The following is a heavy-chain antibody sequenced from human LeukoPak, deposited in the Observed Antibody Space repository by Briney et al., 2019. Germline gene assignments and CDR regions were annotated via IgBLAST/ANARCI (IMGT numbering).Heavy chain of an antibody. CDR1: GFTFSGYA. J-gene: IGHJ5*02. CDR3: ARGGYNWDTDPGWFDP. V-gene: IGHV3-23*01. D-gene: IGHD1/OR15-1a*01. CDR2: ISGSGESK. Sequence: PGRSLRLSCAASGFTFSGYAMHWVRQVAGKGLEWVSGISGSGESKFYADSVKGRFTVSRDNSKNTLYLQMNSLRVEDTAVYYCARGGYNWDTDPGWFDPWGLGNLVTVSS.